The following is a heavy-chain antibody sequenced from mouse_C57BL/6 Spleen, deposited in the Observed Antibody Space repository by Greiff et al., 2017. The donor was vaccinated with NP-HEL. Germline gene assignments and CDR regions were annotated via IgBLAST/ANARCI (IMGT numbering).Heavy chain of an antibody. D-gene: IGHD1-1*01. V-gene: IGHV1-19*01. CDR2: INPYNGGT. CDR1: GYTFTDYY. CDR3: ARDYYGSCAY. Sequence: VQLQQSGPVLVKPGASVKMSCKASGYTFTDYYMNWVKQSHGKSLEWIGVINPYNGGTSYNQKFKGKATLTVDKSSSTAYMEPNSLTSEDSAVYYCARDYYGSCAYWGQGTLVTVSA. J-gene: IGHJ3*01.